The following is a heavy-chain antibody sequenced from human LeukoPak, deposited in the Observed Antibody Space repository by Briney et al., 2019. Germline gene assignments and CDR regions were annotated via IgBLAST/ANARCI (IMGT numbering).Heavy chain of an antibody. CDR1: GFTFSSYG. CDR2: IRYDVSNK. J-gene: IGHJ4*02. CDR3: AKVKTGIAGYFDY. D-gene: IGHD6-13*01. V-gene: IGHV3-30*02. Sequence: PGGSLRLSCAASGFTFSSYGMHWVRQAPGKGLEWVAFIRYDVSNKYYADSVKGRFTISRDNSKNTLYLQMNSLRVEDTAVYYCAKVKTGIAGYFDYWGQGTLVTVS.